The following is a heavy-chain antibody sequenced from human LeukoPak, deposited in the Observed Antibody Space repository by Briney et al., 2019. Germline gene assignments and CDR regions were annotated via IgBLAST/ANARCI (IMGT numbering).Heavy chain of an antibody. V-gene: IGHV4-39*07. CDR2: IYYSGNT. CDR1: GGSISTSSYY. J-gene: IGHJ3*02. Sequence: SETLSLTCTVSGGSISTSSYYWGWIRQPPGKGLEWIGSIYYSGNTYYNPSLKSRVTISVDTSKNQFSLKLSSVTAADTAVYYCARDLRVWGRDDAFDIWGQGTMVTVSS. CDR3: ARDLRVWGRDDAFDI. D-gene: IGHD1-26*01.